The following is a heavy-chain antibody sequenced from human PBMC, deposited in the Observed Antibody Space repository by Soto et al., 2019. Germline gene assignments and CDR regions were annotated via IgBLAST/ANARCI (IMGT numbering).Heavy chain of an antibody. J-gene: IGHJ4*02. V-gene: IGHV4-30-2*01. D-gene: IGHD2-21*02. Sequence: SETLSLTCAVSGGSISSGGYSWSWIRQPPGKGLEWIGYLYHTGNTYYNPSLESRVTISVDRSKNQFSLELTSVTAADTAVYYCARFRGTAILDYWGQGTLGTVSS. CDR1: GGSISSGGYS. CDR3: ARFRGTAILDY. CDR2: LYHTGNT.